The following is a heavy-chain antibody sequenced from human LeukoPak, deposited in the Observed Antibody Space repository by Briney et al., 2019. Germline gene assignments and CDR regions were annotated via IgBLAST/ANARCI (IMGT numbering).Heavy chain of an antibody. CDR2: FDPEDGET. D-gene: IGHD2-2*02. Sequence: ASVKVSCKVSGYTLTELSMHWVRQAPGKGLEWMGGFDPEDGETIYAQKFQGRVTMTEDTSTDTAYMELSSLRSEDTAVYYCATALHCSSTSCYTSYYYYYMDVWGKGTTVTVSS. J-gene: IGHJ6*03. CDR1: GYTLTELS. V-gene: IGHV1-24*01. CDR3: ATALHCSSTSCYTSYYYYYMDV.